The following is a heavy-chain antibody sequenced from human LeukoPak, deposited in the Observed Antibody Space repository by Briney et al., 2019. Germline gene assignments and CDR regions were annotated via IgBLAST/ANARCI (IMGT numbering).Heavy chain of an antibody. Sequence: GGSLRLSCAASGFTFDDYAMHWVRQAPGKGLEWVSLISGDGGSTYYADSVKGRFTISRDNSKNSLYLQMNSLRTEDTALYYCAKDKQHGYSYGSLSFDYWGKGTLVTVSS. D-gene: IGHD5-18*01. CDR1: GFTFDDYA. V-gene: IGHV3-43*02. J-gene: IGHJ4*02. CDR3: AKDKQHGYSYGSLSFDY. CDR2: ISGDGGST.